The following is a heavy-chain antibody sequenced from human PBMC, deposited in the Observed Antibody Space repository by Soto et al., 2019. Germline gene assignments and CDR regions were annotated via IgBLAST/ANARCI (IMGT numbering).Heavy chain of an antibody. D-gene: IGHD4-17*01. CDR1: GGSISSYY. CDR2: IYYSGST. J-gene: IGHJ6*03. CDR3: ARVWSPALTTVTALYRYYYMDV. V-gene: IGHV4-59*06. Sequence: SETLSLTCTFSGGSISSYYWSWIRQHPGKGLEWIGYIYYSGSTYYNPSLKSRVTISVDTSKNQFSLKLSSVTAADTAVYYCARVWSPALTTVTALYRYYYMDVWGKGTTVTVSS.